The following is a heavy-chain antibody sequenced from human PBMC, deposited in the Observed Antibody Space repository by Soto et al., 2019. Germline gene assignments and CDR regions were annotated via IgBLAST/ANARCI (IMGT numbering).Heavy chain of an antibody. CDR3: ARNWDCTSGSCYVGWFDP. Sequence: QVRLQESGPGLVEPSGTLSLTCGVSGGSMRNDDWWSWVRQTPGKGLEWIGEISHYGNTNYNPSLKSRVTMSIDTSKNQFSLKVRSLTAADTAMYYCARNWDCTSGSCYVGWFDPWGQGTLVSVSS. V-gene: IGHV4-4*02. CDR2: ISHYGNT. D-gene: IGHD2-2*01. J-gene: IGHJ5*02. CDR1: GGSMRNDDW.